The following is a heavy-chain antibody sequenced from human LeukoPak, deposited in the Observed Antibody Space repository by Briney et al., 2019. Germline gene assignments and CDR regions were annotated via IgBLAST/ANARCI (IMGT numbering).Heavy chain of an antibody. D-gene: IGHD3-10*01. CDR1: GFTFSSYA. Sequence: PGGSLRLSCAASGFTFSSYAMSWVRQAPGKGLEWVSTISASGDATFYADSVRGRFAISRDNSKNTLSLQMNSLRAEDTAVYYCAKEATDTGKAFEYWGQGTLVTVSS. CDR3: AKEATDTGKAFEY. J-gene: IGHJ4*02. V-gene: IGHV3-23*01. CDR2: ISASGDAT.